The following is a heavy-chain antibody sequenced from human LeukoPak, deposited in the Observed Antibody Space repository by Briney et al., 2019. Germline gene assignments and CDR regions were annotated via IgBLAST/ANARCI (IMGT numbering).Heavy chain of an antibody. J-gene: IGHJ5*02. CDR2: INPSGSST. D-gene: IGHD1-26*01. CDR1: GYTFTSYY. V-gene: IGHV1-46*01. Sequence: GGSLKLSCKASGYTFTSYYMHWVRQAPGQGLEWMGLINPSGSSTSYAQKFQGRLTLTRDMSTTTDYMELSSLRSEDTAVYYCARDNSVGDTAWWFDPWGQGTLVTVSS. CDR3: ARDNSVGDTAWWFDP.